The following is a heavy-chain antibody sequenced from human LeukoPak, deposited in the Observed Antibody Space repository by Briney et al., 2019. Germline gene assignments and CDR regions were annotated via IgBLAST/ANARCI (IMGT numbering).Heavy chain of an antibody. J-gene: IGHJ6*02. CDR1: GFTFSNFA. D-gene: IGHD3-9*01. CDR3: ARGLTWTYTYYYYGMDV. V-gene: IGHV3-23*01. CDR2: ISGSGGST. Sequence: SGGSLRLSCAASGFTFSNFAMSWVRQAPGKGLEWVSTISGSGGSTYYADSVKGRFTISRDNSKNTLYLQMNSLRAEDTAVYYCARGLTWTYTYYYYGMDVWGQGTTVTVSS.